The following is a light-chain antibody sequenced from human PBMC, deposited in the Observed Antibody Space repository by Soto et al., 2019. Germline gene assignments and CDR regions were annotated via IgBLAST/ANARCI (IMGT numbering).Light chain of an antibody. CDR3: QTWGTGIVV. Sequence: QPVLTQSPSASASLGASVKLTCTLTSGHSNYAIAWHQQQPAKGPRYLMKLNSDGSHSKGDGIPDRFSGSSSGAERYLTISSLQSEDEADYYCQTWGTGIVVFGGGTKVTVL. J-gene: IGLJ2*01. CDR1: SGHSNYA. CDR2: LNSDGSH. V-gene: IGLV4-69*01.